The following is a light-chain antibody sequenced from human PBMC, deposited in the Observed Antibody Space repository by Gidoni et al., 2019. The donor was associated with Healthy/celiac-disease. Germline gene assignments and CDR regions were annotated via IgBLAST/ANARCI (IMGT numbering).Light chain of an antibody. CDR2: DAS. V-gene: IGKV3-11*01. Sequence: EIVSTQSPATLSLSPGERATLSCRASQSVSSYLAWYQQKPGQAPRLLIYDASNRATGIPARFSGSGSGTDFTLTISSLDPEDFAVYYCQQRSNWPPITFGQGTRLEIK. CDR1: QSVSSY. J-gene: IGKJ5*01. CDR3: QQRSNWPPIT.